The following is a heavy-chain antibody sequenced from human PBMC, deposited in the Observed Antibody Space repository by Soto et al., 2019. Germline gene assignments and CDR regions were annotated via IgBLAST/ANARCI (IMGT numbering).Heavy chain of an antibody. CDR1: GEPFSGYY. Sequence: SETLSLTCAASGEPFSGYYWTWIRQPPGQGLEWIGEINHSGSTNYNPSLKSRVTISVDTSKNQFSLKLTSVTAADTAVYYCARAFYYGSGSYDAFDIWGQGTMVT. CDR3: ARAFYYGSGSYDAFDI. J-gene: IGHJ3*02. V-gene: IGHV4-34*01. D-gene: IGHD3-10*01. CDR2: INHSGST.